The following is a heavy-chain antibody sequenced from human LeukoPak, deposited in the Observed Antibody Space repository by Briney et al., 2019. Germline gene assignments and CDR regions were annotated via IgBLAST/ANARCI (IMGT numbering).Heavy chain of an antibody. CDR3: AKGPYYDSSGYYSGFDY. CDR2: IRYDGSNK. CDR1: GFTFSSYG. D-gene: IGHD3-22*01. Sequence: QPGGSLRLSCAASGFTFSSYGMHWVRQAPGKGLEWVAFIRYDGSNKYYADSVKGRFTISRDNSKNTLYLQMNSLRAEDTAVYYCAKGPYYDSSGYYSGFDYWGQGTLVTVSS. J-gene: IGHJ4*02. V-gene: IGHV3-30*02.